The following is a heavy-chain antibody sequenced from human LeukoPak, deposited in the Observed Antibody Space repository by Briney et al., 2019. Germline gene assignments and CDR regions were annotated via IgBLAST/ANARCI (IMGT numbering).Heavy chain of an antibody. CDR3: AKDEGSEMATIDY. D-gene: IGHD5-24*01. CDR1: GFTFDDYA. V-gene: IGHV3-9*01. CDR2: ISWNSGSI. J-gene: IGHJ4*02. Sequence: GGSLRLSCAASGFTFDDYAMHWVRQAPGKGLEWVSGISWNSGSIGYADSVKGRFTISRDNAKNSLYLQMNSLRAEDTALYYCAKDEGSEMATIDYWGQGTLVTVSS.